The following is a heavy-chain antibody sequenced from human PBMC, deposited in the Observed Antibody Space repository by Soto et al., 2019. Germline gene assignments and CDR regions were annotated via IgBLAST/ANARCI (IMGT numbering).Heavy chain of an antibody. Sequence: SETLSLTCTVSGGSLSSYYWSWIRQPPGKGLEWIGCIYYSGSTNYNPSLKSRVTISVDTSKNQFSLKLSSVTAADTAVYYCARPPYSNYYYYMDVWGKGTTVTVSS. CDR1: GGSLSSYY. CDR2: IYYSGST. J-gene: IGHJ6*03. CDR3: ARPPYSNYYYYMDV. D-gene: IGHD4-4*01. V-gene: IGHV4-59*08.